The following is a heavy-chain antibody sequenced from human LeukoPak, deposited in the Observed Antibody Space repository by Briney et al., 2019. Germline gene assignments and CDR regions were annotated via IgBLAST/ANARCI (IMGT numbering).Heavy chain of an antibody. D-gene: IGHD6-13*01. CDR3: ARAHSVSAAVSDY. CDR2: ISAYNGNT. J-gene: IGHJ4*02. V-gene: IGHV1-18*04. Sequence: ASVRVSCKASRYTVARGDISCVREGPVQELERMGWISAYNGNTNYAQKLQGRVTMTTDTSTSTAYMELRSLRSDDTAVYYCARAHSVSAAVSDYWGQGTMVTVSS. CDR1: RYTVARGD.